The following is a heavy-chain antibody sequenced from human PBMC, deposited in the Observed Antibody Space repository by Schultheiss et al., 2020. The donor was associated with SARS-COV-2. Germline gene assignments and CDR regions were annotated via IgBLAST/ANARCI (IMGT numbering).Heavy chain of an antibody. V-gene: IGHV3-7*03. J-gene: IGHJ4*02. CDR2: IKQDGSEK. D-gene: IGHD3-22*01. Sequence: GGSLRLSCAASGFTFDDYAMHWVRQAPGKGLEWVANIKQDGSEKYYVDSVKGRFTISRDNAKNSLYLQMNSLRAEDTAVYYCARFRYHYDSTGYFDYWGQGTLVTVSS. CDR3: ARFRYHYDSTGYFDY. CDR1: GFTFDDYA.